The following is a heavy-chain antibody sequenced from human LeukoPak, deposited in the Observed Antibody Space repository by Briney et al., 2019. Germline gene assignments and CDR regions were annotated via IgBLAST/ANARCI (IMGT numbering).Heavy chain of an antibody. D-gene: IGHD3-22*01. CDR3: ARDLDRSYFDY. V-gene: IGHV3-30-3*01. Sequence: QSGGSLRLSCAASGFTSSSSAMHWVRQAPGKGLEWVALISSDGSNIHYADSVKGRFTISRDNSKNTLYLQMNSLRAEDTAVYFCARDLDRSYFDYWGQGTLVTVSS. CDR1: GFTSSSSA. J-gene: IGHJ4*02. CDR2: ISSDGSNI.